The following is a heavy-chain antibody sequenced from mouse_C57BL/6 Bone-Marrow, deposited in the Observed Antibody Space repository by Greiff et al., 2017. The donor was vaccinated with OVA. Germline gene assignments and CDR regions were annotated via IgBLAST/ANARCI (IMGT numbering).Heavy chain of an antibody. CDR3: ARTTTVVVPYAMDY. J-gene: IGHJ4*01. CDR1: GYTFTSYW. Sequence: QVQLQQSGAELVKPGASVKLSCKASGYTFTSYWMHWVKQRPGRGLEWIGRIDPNSGGTKYNEKFKSKATLTVDKPSSTAYMQLSSLTSEDSAVYYCARTTTVVVPYAMDYWGQGTSVTVSA. V-gene: IGHV1-72*01. D-gene: IGHD1-1*01. CDR2: IDPNSGGT.